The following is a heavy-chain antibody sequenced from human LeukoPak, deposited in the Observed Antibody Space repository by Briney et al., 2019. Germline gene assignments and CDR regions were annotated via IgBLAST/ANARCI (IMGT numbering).Heavy chain of an antibody. J-gene: IGHJ5*02. CDR1: GFTFSDYY. CDR2: ISSSGSTI. CDR3: ARDLRSSSSWGSNWFDP. Sequence: GGSLRLSCAASGFTFSDYYMSWIRQAPGKGLEWVSYISSSGSTIYYADSVKGRFTISRDNAKNSLYLQMNSLRAEDTAVYYCARDLRSSSSWGSNWFDPWGQGTLVTVSS. V-gene: IGHV3-11*04. D-gene: IGHD6-6*01.